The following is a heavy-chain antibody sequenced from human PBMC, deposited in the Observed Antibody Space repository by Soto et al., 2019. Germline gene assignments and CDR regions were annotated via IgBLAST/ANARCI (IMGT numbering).Heavy chain of an antibody. D-gene: IGHD3-22*01. V-gene: IGHV1-18*01. J-gene: IGHJ4*02. CDR2: INTYNRNT. CDR1: GYTFTNYG. CDR3: ARDKGSSGPYYFDY. Sequence: QVQLVQSGAEVKKPGASVKVSCKASGYTFTNYGVSWVRQAPGQGLEWMGWINTYNRNTNYAQKFQGRVTMTTDTSTSTAYMELRSLRSDATAAYYCARDKGSSGPYYFDYWGQGTLVTVSS.